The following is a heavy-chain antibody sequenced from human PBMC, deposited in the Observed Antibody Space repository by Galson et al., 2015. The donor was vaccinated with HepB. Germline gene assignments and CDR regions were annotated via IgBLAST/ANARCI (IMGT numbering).Heavy chain of an antibody. D-gene: IGHD3-3*01. J-gene: IGHJ5*02. Sequence: SETLSLTCTVSDGSISSTSYYWGWIRQPPGKGLEWIGTIHYSGSTYYNPSLKSRVTISVDTSKNYISLMLSSVTAADTAVYYCARQRMTIFGVLNLLFDPWGQGILVTVSS. CDR2: IHYSGST. CDR3: ARQRMTIFGVLNLLFDP. V-gene: IGHV4-39*01. CDR1: DGSISSTSYY.